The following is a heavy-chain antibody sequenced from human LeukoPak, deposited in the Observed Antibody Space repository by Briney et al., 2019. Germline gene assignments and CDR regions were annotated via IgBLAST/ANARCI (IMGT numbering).Heavy chain of an antibody. V-gene: IGHV3-33*08. Sequence: QPGGSLRLSCAASGFMFSSYEMNWVRQAPGKGLEWVALIWYDGNKKYFEDSVKGRFTISRNNSKNTLYLQMNSLRAEDTAVYYCARDRGYDPHYYFDYWGQGTLVTVSS. J-gene: IGHJ4*02. CDR1: GFMFSSYE. D-gene: IGHD5-12*01. CDR3: ARDRGYDPHYYFDY. CDR2: IWYDGNKK.